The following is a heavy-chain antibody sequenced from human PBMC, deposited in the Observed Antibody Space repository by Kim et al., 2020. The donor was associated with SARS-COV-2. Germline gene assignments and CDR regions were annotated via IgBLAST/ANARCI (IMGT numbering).Heavy chain of an antibody. CDR3: ARALSRPPRGTAAHGMDV. V-gene: IGHV3-74*01. Sequence: GRFTISRDNAKNTLYRQMNSLRAEDTAVYYCARALSRPPRGTAAHGMDVWGQGTTVTVSS. D-gene: IGHD2-15*01. J-gene: IGHJ6*02.